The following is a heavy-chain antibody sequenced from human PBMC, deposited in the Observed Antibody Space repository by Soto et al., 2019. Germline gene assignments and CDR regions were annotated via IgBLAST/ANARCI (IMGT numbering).Heavy chain of an antibody. J-gene: IGHJ5*02. Sequence: GASVKVSCKASGGTFSSYTISWVRQAPGQGLEWMGRIIPILGIANYAQKFQGRVTITADKSTSTAYMELSSLRSEDTAVYYCARTSSSSSNCFAPGGQGTLVTVSS. CDR1: GGTFSSYT. V-gene: IGHV1-69*02. CDR2: IIPILGIA. CDR3: ARTSSSSSNCFAP. D-gene: IGHD6-6*01.